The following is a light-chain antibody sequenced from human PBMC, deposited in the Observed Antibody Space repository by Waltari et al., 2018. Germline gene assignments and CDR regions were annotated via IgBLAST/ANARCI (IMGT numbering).Light chain of an antibody. J-gene: IGLJ2*01. V-gene: IGLV1-44*01. CDR3: AAWDHSLNGPV. Sequence: QSVLTQPPSASGTPGPRVTIPCSRCSSHNRSTLVNWYQQFPGPAPKLLSYTNKRRPSGVPDRFSGSNSGTSASLAISGLQSEDEADYYCAAWDHSLNGPVFGGGTKLTVL. CDR2: TNK. CDR1: SSHNRSTL.